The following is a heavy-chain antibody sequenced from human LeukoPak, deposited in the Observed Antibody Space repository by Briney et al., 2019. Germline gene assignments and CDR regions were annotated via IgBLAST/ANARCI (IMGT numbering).Heavy chain of an antibody. CDR1: GGSMSSYY. D-gene: IGHD5-24*01. CDR2: IYDSGST. Sequence: PSETLSLTCTVSGGSMSSYYWSWIRQPPGKGLEWIGYIYDSGSTNYNPSFKSRVTISADTSKKEFSLKLTSVTAADTAVYYCAGGRWLQLPHYWGQGTLVTVFS. CDR3: AGGRWLQLPHY. V-gene: IGHV4-59*01. J-gene: IGHJ4*02.